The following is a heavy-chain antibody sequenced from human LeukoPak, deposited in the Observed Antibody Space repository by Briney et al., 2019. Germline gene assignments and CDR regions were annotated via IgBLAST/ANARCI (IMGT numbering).Heavy chain of an antibody. Sequence: GGSLRLSCAASGFTVSSNYLNWVRQAPGKGLEWVSIIYTIVDTYYADYVKARFTISRDNSNNTLYLQMNSLRVEDTATYYCARSITMARVDIWGQGTMVTVSS. D-gene: IGHD3-10*01. CDR3: ARSITMARVDI. CDR1: GFTVSSNY. J-gene: IGHJ3*02. V-gene: IGHV3-53*01. CDR2: IYTIVDT.